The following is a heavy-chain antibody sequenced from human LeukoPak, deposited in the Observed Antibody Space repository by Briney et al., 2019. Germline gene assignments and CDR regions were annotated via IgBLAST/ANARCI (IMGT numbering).Heavy chain of an antibody. Sequence: PSETLSLTCAVSGGSISSGGYSWSWIRQPPGKGLEWIGYIYHSGSTYYNPSLKSRVTISVDRSKNQFSLKLSSVTAAGTAVYYCARKYGGFDYWGQGTLVTVSS. V-gene: IGHV4-30-2*01. CDR1: GGSISSGGYS. J-gene: IGHJ4*02. D-gene: IGHD4-23*01. CDR2: IYHSGST. CDR3: ARKYGGFDY.